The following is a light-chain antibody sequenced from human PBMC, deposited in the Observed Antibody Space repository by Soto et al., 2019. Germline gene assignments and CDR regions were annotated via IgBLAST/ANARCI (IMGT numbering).Light chain of an antibody. Sequence: EIVLTQSPGTLSLSPGERATLSCRASQSVSSTYLAWYQQKPGQAPRLLIYGASSRATGIPDRFSGGASGTDFTLTISRLEPEDLAVYYCQQYNSFPLTFGGGTKVEIK. CDR2: GAS. CDR1: QSVSSTY. V-gene: IGKV3-20*01. J-gene: IGKJ4*01. CDR3: QQYNSFPLT.